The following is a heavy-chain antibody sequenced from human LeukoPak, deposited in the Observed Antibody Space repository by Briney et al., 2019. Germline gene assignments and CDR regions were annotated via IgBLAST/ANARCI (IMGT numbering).Heavy chain of an antibody. D-gene: IGHD2-21*02. Sequence: AETLSLTCTVSGGSISSYYWSWIRQPPGKGLEWIGYIYTIGSTNYNPSLESRVTMSVDTPKNHFSLKLSSVTAADTAVYYCARTVVVTAIHYFDYWGQGTLVTVSS. CDR1: GGSISSYY. V-gene: IGHV4-4*09. J-gene: IGHJ4*02. CDR3: ARTVVVTAIHYFDY. CDR2: IYTIGST.